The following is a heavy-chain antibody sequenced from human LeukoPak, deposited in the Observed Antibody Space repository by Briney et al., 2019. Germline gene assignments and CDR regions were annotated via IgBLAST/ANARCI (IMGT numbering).Heavy chain of an antibody. Sequence: GGSLRLSCAASGFTFSSYSMNWVRQAPGKGLEWVSSISSGSSYIYYADSVMGRFTISRDNAKNSLYLQMNSLRAEDTAVYYCARGIVAAGNIDFWGQGTLVTVSS. J-gene: IGHJ4*02. CDR3: ARGIVAAGNIDF. V-gene: IGHV3-21*01. D-gene: IGHD6-13*01. CDR2: ISSGSSYI. CDR1: GFTFSSYS.